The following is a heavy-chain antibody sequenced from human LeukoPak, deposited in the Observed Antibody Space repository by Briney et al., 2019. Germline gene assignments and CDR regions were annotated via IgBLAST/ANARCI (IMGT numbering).Heavy chain of an antibody. CDR2: INYRGST. D-gene: IGHD5-18*01. CDR1: GGSISNSDYY. J-gene: IGHJ4*02. Sequence: SETLSLTCTVSGGSISNSDYYWDWIRQPPGKGLEWIGSINYRGSTYYNPSLKSRVTISVDTSKNQFSLKLSSVTAADTAVYYCARDSPDTAMVKTPFDYWGQGTLVTVSS. CDR3: ARDSPDTAMVKTPFDY. V-gene: IGHV4-39*07.